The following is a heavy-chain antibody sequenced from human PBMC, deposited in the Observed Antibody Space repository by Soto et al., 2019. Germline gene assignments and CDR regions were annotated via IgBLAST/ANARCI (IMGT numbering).Heavy chain of an antibody. CDR1: GFTFSSFA. J-gene: IGHJ4*02. Sequence: QAQLVESGGGVVQPGRSLRLSCAASGFTFSSFAMHWVRQAPGKGLEWVAIVSYDGGTKYYADSVKGRFTISRDNSKNTLYLQMNSLRTEDTAVYYCAKLPPCGNKYEPADYWGQGTLVTVFS. D-gene: IGHD5-12*01. CDR3: AKLPPCGNKYEPADY. CDR2: VSYDGGTK. V-gene: IGHV3-30*18.